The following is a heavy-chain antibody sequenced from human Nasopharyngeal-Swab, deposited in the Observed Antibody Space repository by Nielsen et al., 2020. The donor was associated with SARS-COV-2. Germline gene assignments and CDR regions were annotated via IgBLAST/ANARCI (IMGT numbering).Heavy chain of an antibody. Sequence: ASVKVSCKASGYTFTSYGISWVRQDPGQGLEWMGWISAYNGNTNYAQKLQGRVTMTTDTSTSTAYMELRSLRSDDTAVYYCAREKQARLNDYYYYGMDVWGQGTTVTVSS. CDR1: GYTFTSYG. CDR3: AREKQARLNDYYYYGMDV. D-gene: IGHD6-6*01. CDR2: ISAYNGNT. J-gene: IGHJ6*02. V-gene: IGHV1-18*01.